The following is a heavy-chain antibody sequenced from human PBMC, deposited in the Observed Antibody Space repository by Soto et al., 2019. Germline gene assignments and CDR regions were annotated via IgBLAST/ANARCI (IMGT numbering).Heavy chain of an antibody. V-gene: IGHV1-69*13. D-gene: IGHD1-1*01. CDR3: ARDRYNWNIDRFDC. Sequence: SVKVSCKASGGTFSSYAISWVRQAPGQGLEWMGGIIPIFGTANYAQKFQGRVTITADESTSTAYMELRSLRSDDTAVYYCARDRYNWNIDRFDCWGQGTLVTVSS. CDR1: GGTFSSYA. J-gene: IGHJ4*02. CDR2: IIPIFGTA.